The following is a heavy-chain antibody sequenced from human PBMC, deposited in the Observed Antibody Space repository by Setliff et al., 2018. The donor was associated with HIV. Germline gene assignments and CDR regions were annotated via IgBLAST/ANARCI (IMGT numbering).Heavy chain of an antibody. D-gene: IGHD3-22*01. J-gene: IGHJ3*02. CDR1: GFTFDDHG. CDR3: AREHDRSGGAFDI. V-gene: IGHV3-20*04. Sequence: GGALRLSCAASGFTFDDHGMTWVRQAPGKGLEWVSGINLRGDDSAYVGSVRGRFTISRDNAKKSLYLQMNSLRAEDTALYYCAREHDRSGGAFDIWGQGTMVTVSS. CDR2: INLRGDDS.